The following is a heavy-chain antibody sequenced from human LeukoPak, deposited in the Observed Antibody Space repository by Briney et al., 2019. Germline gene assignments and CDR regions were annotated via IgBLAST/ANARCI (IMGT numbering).Heavy chain of an antibody. CDR2: VHLDGRT. V-gene: IGHV4-4*02. CDR3: ARVRGRGYNWFDP. CDR1: GGSITTTNW. J-gene: IGHJ5*02. Sequence: SETLSLTCGVSGGSITTTNWWTWVRQPPGKGLEWIGEVHLDGRTNYNPSLESRLTISVDLSENHISLRLTSVTAADTAVYYCARVRGRGYNWFDPWGQGTLVTVSS. D-gene: IGHD3-16*01.